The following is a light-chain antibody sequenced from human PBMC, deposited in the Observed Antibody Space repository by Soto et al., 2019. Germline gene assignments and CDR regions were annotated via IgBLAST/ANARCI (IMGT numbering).Light chain of an antibody. Sequence: EVVLTQSPGTLSLSPGESATLSCRASQSGYINSLAWYQHKRGRAPRLLIYGASTRATAVPDRFTGSGSGTDFALTISSLEPEDAAVYYCQQYGDSPFTFGPGTNLDIK. J-gene: IGKJ2*01. CDR1: QSGYINS. CDR3: QQYGDSPFT. CDR2: GAS. V-gene: IGKV3-20*01.